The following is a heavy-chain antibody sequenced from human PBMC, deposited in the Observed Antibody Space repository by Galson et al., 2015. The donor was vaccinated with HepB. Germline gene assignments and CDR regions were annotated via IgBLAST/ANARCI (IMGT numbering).Heavy chain of an antibody. CDR2: IYYSGST. Sequence: SETLSLTCTVSGGSISSSSYYWGWIRQPPGKGLEWIGSIYYSGSTHYNPSLKSRVTISVDTSKNQFSLKLNSVTAADTAVYYCARDGEALLWFGELPGYYVDYWGQGTLVTVSS. CDR3: ARDGEALLWFGELPGYYVDY. V-gene: IGHV4-39*07. D-gene: IGHD3-10*01. J-gene: IGHJ4*02. CDR1: GGSISSSSYY.